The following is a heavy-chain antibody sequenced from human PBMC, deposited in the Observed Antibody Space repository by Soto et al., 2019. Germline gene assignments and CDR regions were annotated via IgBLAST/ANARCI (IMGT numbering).Heavy chain of an antibody. J-gene: IGHJ6*02. CDR1: GGSISSGGYS. CDR3: ARGGDIVLVPAAPTHYYYYGMDV. Sequence: SETLSLTCAVSGGSISSGGYSWSWIRQPPGKGLEWIGYMYHSGSTYYNPSLKRRVTISVDTSKNQFSLNLSSVTAADTAVYYWARGGDIVLVPAAPTHYYYYGMDVWGQGTTVTVSS. D-gene: IGHD2-2*01. V-gene: IGHV4-30-2*01. CDR2: MYHSGST.